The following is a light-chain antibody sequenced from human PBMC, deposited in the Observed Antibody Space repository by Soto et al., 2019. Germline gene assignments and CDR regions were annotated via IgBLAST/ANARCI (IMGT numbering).Light chain of an antibody. CDR2: DVN. CDR1: NSDVGGYNY. CDR3: SSYAGSTTFDV. J-gene: IGLJ1*01. V-gene: IGLV2-8*01. Sequence: ALTQPPSASGSPGQSVAISCTGTNSDVGGYNYVSWYQQHPGKAPKLMIYDVNKRPSGVPDRFSGSKSGNTASLTVSGLQAEDEADYYCSSYAGSTTFDVFGTGTKVTVL.